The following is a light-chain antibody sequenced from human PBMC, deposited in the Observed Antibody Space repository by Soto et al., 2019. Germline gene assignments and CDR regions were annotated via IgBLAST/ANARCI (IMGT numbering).Light chain of an antibody. CDR1: TGAVTSGHY. J-gene: IGLJ1*01. CDR2: DTS. Sequence: VVTQEPSLTVSPGGTVTLTCGSSTGAVTSGHYPYWFQQKPGQAPRTLIYDTSNKHSWTPARFSGSLLGGKAALTLSGAQPEDEAEYSCLLSYSGASYVFGTGTKVTVL. CDR3: LLSYSGASYV. V-gene: IGLV7-46*01.